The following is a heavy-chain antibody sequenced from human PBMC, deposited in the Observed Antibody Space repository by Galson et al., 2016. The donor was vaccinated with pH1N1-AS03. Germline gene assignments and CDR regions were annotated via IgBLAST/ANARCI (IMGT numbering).Heavy chain of an antibody. Sequence: SLRLSCAASGFSFSDYSMDWVRQTPGRGLEWLSFISTSGTTIYYADSVKGQFTISRDNAKNSLYLQMNSLRAEDTAVYYCARGWRENSFDMWGQGTMVTVSS. CDR2: ISTSGTTI. V-gene: IGHV3-48*04. CDR3: ARGWRENSFDM. D-gene: IGHD2/OR15-2a*01. CDR1: GFSFSDYS. J-gene: IGHJ3*02.